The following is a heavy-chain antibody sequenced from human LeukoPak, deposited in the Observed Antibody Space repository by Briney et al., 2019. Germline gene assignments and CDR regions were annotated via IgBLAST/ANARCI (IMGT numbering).Heavy chain of an antibody. CDR1: GFTFSSYW. CDR3: ARGIVGDAFDY. CDR2: IKRDGSEK. D-gene: IGHD1-26*01. V-gene: IGHV3-7*01. J-gene: IGHJ4*02. Sequence: GGSLRLSCAASGFTFSSYWMSWVRQAPGKGLEWVANIKRDGSEKYYVDSVKGRFTTSRDNAKNSLYLQMNSLRAEDTAVYYCARGIVGDAFDYWGQGTLVTVSS.